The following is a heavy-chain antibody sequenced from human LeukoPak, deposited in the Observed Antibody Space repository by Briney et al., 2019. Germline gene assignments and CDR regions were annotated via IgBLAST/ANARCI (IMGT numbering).Heavy chain of an antibody. V-gene: IGHV1-8*02. CDR1: GHTFTSYD. CDR3: AREDYYDSGSFDP. J-gene: IGHJ5*02. D-gene: IGHD3-22*01. CDR2: MNPNSGNT. Sequence: ASVKVSCKASGHTFTSYDINWVRQATGQGLEWMGWMNPNSGNTAYAQKFQGRVTMTRNTSISTACMELSSLRSEDTAVYYCAREDYYDSGSFDPWGQGTLVTVSS.